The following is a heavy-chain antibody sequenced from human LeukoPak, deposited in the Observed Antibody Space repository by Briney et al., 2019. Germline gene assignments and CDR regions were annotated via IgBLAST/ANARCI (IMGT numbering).Heavy chain of an antibody. Sequence: GESLKISCQGSGYSFTSYWIGWVRQMPGKGLEWMGIIYPGDSDTRYSPSFQGQVTISADKSISPAYLQWSSLKASDTAMYYCARLVEVATIFSFESHFDYWGQGTLVTVSS. D-gene: IGHD5-12*01. V-gene: IGHV5-51*01. CDR1: GYSFTSYW. CDR3: ARLVEVATIFSFESHFDY. CDR2: IYPGDSDT. J-gene: IGHJ4*02.